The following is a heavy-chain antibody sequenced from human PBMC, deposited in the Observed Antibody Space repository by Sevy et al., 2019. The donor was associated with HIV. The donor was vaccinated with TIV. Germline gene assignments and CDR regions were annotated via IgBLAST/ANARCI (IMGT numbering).Heavy chain of an antibody. D-gene: IGHD1-7*01. V-gene: IGHV3-15*01. Sequence: GGSLRLSCAASGFPFSDAWMNWVRQAPGKGLEWVGLIKNENEGGTTDYAAAVKGRFTISRDDSKNTLFLQMSSLKTEDTAIYYCTTDWRSRTTWMRAFALWGQGTMVTVSS. CDR2: IKNENEGGTT. CDR1: GFPFSDAW. J-gene: IGHJ3*01. CDR3: TTDWRSRTTWMRAFAL.